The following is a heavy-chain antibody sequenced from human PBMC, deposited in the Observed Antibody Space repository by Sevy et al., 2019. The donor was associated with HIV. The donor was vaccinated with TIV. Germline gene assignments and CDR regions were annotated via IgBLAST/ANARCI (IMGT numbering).Heavy chain of an antibody. Sequence: ASVKVSCKASGGTFSSYAISWVRQAPGQGLEWMGRIIPILGLANYAQKFQGRVTITADKSTSTAYMELSSLRSEDTAVYYCARSLPYVLYYYGMDVWGQGTTVTVSS. CDR1: GGTFSSYA. CDR3: ARSLPYVLYYYGMDV. CDR2: IIPILGLA. D-gene: IGHD2-8*01. J-gene: IGHJ6*02. V-gene: IGHV1-69*04.